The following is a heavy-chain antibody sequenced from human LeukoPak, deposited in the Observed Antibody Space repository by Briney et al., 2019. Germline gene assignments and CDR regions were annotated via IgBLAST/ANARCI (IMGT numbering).Heavy chain of an antibody. CDR2: SAASGTT. V-gene: IGHV4-4*08. CDR1: GGSMESYY. Sequence: SETLSLTCSVSGGSMESYYWSCIRQPPGKGLGFIGYSAASGTTKHNPSLKSRVTLPMDTSKNQFNLKQRSVTAADTAVYFCARFPYFEGFDYWGQGTQVIVSS. J-gene: IGHJ4*02. CDR3: ARFPYFEGFDY. D-gene: IGHD3-9*01.